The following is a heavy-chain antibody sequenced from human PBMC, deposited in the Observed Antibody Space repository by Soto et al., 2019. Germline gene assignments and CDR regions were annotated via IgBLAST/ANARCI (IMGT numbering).Heavy chain of an antibody. CDR3: ARSLPWFDP. V-gene: IGHV1-18*01. CDR1: GYTFTSYT. Sequence: QVRLVHSETEVKKPGASVNVSCKASGYTFTSYTISWVRQAPGQGLEWMGWISANNGNTEFVQKFQDRLTMIADTTTSTAYLELRNLRPDDTAVYYCARSLPWFDPWGQGTLVAVSS. CDR2: ISANNGNT. J-gene: IGHJ5*02.